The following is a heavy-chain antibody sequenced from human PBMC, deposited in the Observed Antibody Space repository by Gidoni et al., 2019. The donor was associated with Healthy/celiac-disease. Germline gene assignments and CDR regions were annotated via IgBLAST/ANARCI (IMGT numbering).Heavy chain of an antibody. D-gene: IGHD3-16*01. V-gene: IGHV3-7*01. J-gene: IGHJ4*02. CDR1: GFTFSSYW. CDR3: ARRRPMGGVGNNYFDY. CDR2: IKQDGSEK. Sequence: EVQLVESGGGLVQPGGSLRLSCASSGFTFSSYWMGWVRQAPGKGLGWVANIKQDGSEKYYVDSVKGRFTISRDNAKNSLYLQMNSLRAEDTAVYYCARRRPMGGVGNNYFDYWGQGTLVTVSS.